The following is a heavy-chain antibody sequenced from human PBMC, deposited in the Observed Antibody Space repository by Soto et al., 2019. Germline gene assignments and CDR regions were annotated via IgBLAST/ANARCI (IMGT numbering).Heavy chain of an antibody. J-gene: IGHJ4*02. CDR2: IRSKAYGGTT. V-gene: IGHV3-49*03. CDR1: GFTFGDYS. Sequence: GGSLRLSCTASGFTFGDYSMSWFRQAPGKGLEWVGFIRSKAYGGTTEYAASAKGRFTISRDDSKSIAYLQMNSLKTEDTAVYYCTRDFKYQLLFWGQGTLVTVSS. CDR3: TRDFKYQLLF. D-gene: IGHD2-2*01.